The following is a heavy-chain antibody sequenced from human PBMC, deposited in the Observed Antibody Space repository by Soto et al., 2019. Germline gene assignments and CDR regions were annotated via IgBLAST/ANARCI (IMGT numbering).Heavy chain of an antibody. CDR1: GFTVSSNY. CDR3: ASWYYYDSSGYFDY. D-gene: IGHD3-22*01. J-gene: IGHJ4*02. V-gene: IGHV3-53*01. CDR2: IYSGGST. Sequence: PGGSLRLSCAASGFTVSSNYMSWVRQAPGKGLEWVSVIYSGGSTYYADSVKGRFTISRDNSKNTLYLQMNSLRAEDTAVYYCASWYYYDSSGYFDYWGQGTLVTVSS.